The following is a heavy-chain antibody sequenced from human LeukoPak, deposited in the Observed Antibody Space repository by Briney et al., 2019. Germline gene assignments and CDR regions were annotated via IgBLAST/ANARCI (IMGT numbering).Heavy chain of an antibody. CDR1: GGSISSYY. CDR2: IYYSGST. Sequence: SETLSLTCTVSGGSISSYYWSWIRQPPGKGLEWIGYIYYSGSTNYNPSLKSRVTISVDTSKNQFSLKLSSVTAADTAVYYCARDLRITMVRGVITQQHLYGMDVWGQGTTVTVSS. D-gene: IGHD3-10*01. CDR3: ARDLRITMVRGVITQQHLYGMDV. J-gene: IGHJ6*02. V-gene: IGHV4-59*01.